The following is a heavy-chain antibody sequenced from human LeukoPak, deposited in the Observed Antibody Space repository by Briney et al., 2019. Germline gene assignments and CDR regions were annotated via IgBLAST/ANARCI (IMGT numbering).Heavy chain of an antibody. CDR1: GFTFSSYA. CDR2: ISGSGGST. CDR3: ASLPRGYSYAYGGPFDY. J-gene: IGHJ4*02. V-gene: IGHV3-23*01. D-gene: IGHD5-18*01. Sequence: GGSLRLSCAASGFTFSSYAMSWVRQAPGKGLEWVSAISGSGGSTYYADSVKGRFTISRDNSKNTLYLQMNSLRAEDTAVYYCASLPRGYSYAYGGPFDYWGQGTLVTVPS.